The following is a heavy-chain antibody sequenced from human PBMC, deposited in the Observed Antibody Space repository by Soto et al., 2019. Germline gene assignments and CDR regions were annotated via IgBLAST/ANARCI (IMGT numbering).Heavy chain of an antibody. CDR2: IYYSGST. CDR3: ARTRQKLKSNYYYNYMDV. Sequence: SETLSLTCTVSGGSISSYYWSWIRQPPGKGLEWIGYIYYSGSTNYNPSLKSRVTISVDTSKNQFSLKLSSVTAADTAVYYCARTRQKLKSNYYYNYMDVWGKGTMVTVSS. J-gene: IGHJ6*03. CDR1: GGSISSYY. V-gene: IGHV4-59*01.